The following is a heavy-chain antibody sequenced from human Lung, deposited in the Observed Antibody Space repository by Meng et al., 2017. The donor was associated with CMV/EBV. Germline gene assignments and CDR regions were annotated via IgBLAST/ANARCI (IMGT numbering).Heavy chain of an antibody. J-gene: IGHJ4*02. Sequence: SXKISXAASGFTFSSYEMNWVRQAPGKGLEWVSYISSSGSTIYYADSVKGRFTISRDNAKSSLYLQMNSLRAEDTAVYYCAIFQDIVVVPAAIPYYFDYWGQGTXVTVSS. CDR2: ISSSGSTI. D-gene: IGHD2-2*02. CDR3: AIFQDIVVVPAAIPYYFDY. CDR1: GFTFSSYE. V-gene: IGHV3-48*03.